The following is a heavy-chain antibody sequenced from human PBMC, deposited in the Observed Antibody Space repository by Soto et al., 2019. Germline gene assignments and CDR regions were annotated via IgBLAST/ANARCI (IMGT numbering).Heavy chain of an antibody. V-gene: IGHV3-30-3*01. CDR3: ARDSTRYDFWSGSFDY. D-gene: IGHD3-3*01. J-gene: IGHJ4*02. CDR1: GFTFSSYA. Sequence: QVQLVESGGGVVQPGRSLRLSCAASGFTFSSYAMHWVRQAPGKGLEWVAVISYDGSNKYYADSVKGRFTISRDNSKNTLYLQMNSRRAEDTAVYYCARDSTRYDFWSGSFDYWGQGTLVTVSS. CDR2: ISYDGSNK.